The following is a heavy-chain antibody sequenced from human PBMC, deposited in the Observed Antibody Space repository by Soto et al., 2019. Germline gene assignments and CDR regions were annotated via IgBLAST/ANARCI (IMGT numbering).Heavy chain of an antibody. J-gene: IGHJ6*02. D-gene: IGHD6-13*01. CDR1: GFTFSSYA. V-gene: IGHV3-30-3*01. CDR3: ARDDTAAAVDYYYYGMDV. Sequence: QVQLVESGGGVVQPGRSLRLSCAASGFTFSSYAMHWVRQAPGKGLDWVAVISYDGSNKYYADSVKGRLTISRDNSKNTLYLQMNSLRAEDTAVYYCARDDTAAAVDYYYYGMDVWGQGTTVTVSS. CDR2: ISYDGSNK.